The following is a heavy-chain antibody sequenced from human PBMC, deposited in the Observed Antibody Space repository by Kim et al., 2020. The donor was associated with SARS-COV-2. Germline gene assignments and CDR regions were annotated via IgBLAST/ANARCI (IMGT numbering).Heavy chain of an antibody. CDR2: INPNSGGT. Sequence: ASVKVSCKASGYTFTGYYMHWVRQAPGQGLEWMGWINPNSGGTNYAQKFQGRVTMTRDTSISTAYMELSRLRSDDTAVYYCARVLGLERNYYDSSGYYLGAFDIWGQGTMVTVSS. CDR1: GYTFTGYY. D-gene: IGHD3-22*01. V-gene: IGHV1-2*02. J-gene: IGHJ3*02. CDR3: ARVLGLERNYYDSSGYYLGAFDI.